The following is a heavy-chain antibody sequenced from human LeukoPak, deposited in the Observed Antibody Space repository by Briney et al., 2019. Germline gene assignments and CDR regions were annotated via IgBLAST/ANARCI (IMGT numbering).Heavy chain of an antibody. J-gene: IGHJ6*03. V-gene: IGHV4-39*07. Sequence: SETLSLTCTVSGGSISSSSYYWGWIRQPPGKGLEWIGSIYYSGSTNYNPSLKSRVTISVDTSKNQFSLKLSSVTAADTAVYYCARAPFLEWLQTGYYYYYYMDVWGKGTTVTVSS. CDR1: GGSISSSSYY. D-gene: IGHD3-3*02. CDR2: IYYSGST. CDR3: ARAPFLEWLQTGYYYYYYMDV.